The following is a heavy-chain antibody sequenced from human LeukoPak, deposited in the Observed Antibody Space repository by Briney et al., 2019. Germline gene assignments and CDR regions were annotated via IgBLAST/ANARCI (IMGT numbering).Heavy chain of an antibody. CDR3: ARTPGSGWYLDI. CDR1: GYSISSSNW. D-gene: IGHD6-19*01. V-gene: IGHV4-28*05. J-gene: IGHJ3*02. CDR2: IYYSGSI. Sequence: SDTLSLTCAVSGYSISSSNWWGWIRQPPGKGLEWIGYIYYSGSIYYNPSLKNRLTMSVETSKNHFSLKLSSVTAVDTAVYYCARTPGSGWYLDIWGHGTMVPVSS.